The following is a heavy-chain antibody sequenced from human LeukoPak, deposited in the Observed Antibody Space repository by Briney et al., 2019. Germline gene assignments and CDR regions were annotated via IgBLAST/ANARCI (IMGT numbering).Heavy chain of an antibody. CDR2: ITSSGSTI. D-gene: IGHD3-10*01. V-gene: IGHV3-48*03. J-gene: IGHJ4*02. CDR1: GFTFSSYE. Sequence: GGSLRLSCAASGFTFSSYEMNWVRQAPGKGVEGVSYITSSGSTIYYADSVKGRFTISRDNAKNSLYLQMNSLRAEDTAVYYCARSMVRGVTFDYWGQGTLVTVSS. CDR3: ARSMVRGVTFDY.